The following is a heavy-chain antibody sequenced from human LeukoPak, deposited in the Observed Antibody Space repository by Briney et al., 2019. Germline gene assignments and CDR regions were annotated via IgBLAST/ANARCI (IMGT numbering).Heavy chain of an antibody. V-gene: IGHV3-15*01. CDR3: TTDLSY. CDR2: IKSKTDGSTT. D-gene: IGHD2/OR15-2a*01. J-gene: IGHJ4*02. Sequence: PGGSLRLSCAASGFTFSNAWMSWVRQAPGKGVEWVGRIKSKTDGSTTDYAAPVKGRFTISRDDSKNTLYLQMNSLKTEDTAVYYCTTDLSYWGQGTLVTVSS. CDR1: GFTFSNAW.